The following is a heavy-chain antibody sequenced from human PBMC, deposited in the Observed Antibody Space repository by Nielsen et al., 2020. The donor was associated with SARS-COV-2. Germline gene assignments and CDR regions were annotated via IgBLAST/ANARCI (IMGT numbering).Heavy chain of an antibody. CDR3: ARDYYSNLDY. CDR2: IKHDGSEK. Sequence: GESLKISCAASGFTFSSYWMSWVRQAPGKGLEWAANIKHDGSEKYYVDSVKGRFTISRDNAKNSLYMQMNSLRADDTAVYYCARDYYSNLDYWGQGTLVTVSS. V-gene: IGHV3-7*03. CDR1: GFTFSSYW. J-gene: IGHJ4*02. D-gene: IGHD4-11*01.